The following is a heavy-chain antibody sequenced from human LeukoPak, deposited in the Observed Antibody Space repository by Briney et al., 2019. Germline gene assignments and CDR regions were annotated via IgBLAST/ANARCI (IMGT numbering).Heavy chain of an antibody. CDR1: GFTFSSYW. CDR3: ARDGTDYGWYYYYYMDV. D-gene: IGHD4-17*01. V-gene: IGHV3-7*01. Sequence: QTGGSLRLSCAASGFTFSSYWMSWVRQAPGKGLEWVANIKQDGSEKYYVDSVKGRFTISRDNSKNTLYLQMGSLRAEDMAVYYCARDGTDYGWYYYYYMDVWGKGTTVTVSS. CDR2: IKQDGSEK. J-gene: IGHJ6*03.